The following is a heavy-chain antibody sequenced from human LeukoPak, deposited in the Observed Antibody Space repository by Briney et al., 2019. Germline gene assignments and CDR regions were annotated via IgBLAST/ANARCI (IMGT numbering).Heavy chain of an antibody. CDR1: GYSISSGYY. J-gene: IGHJ6*03. Sequence: SETLSLTCTVSGYSISSGYYWGWIRQPPGKGLEWIGSIYHSGRTFYNPSLKSRVTISVDTSKNQFSLKLTSVTAADTAVYYCARLGSVYYYYMDVWGEGTTVTISS. D-gene: IGHD6-25*01. CDR2: IYHSGRT. CDR3: ARLGSVYYYYMDV. V-gene: IGHV4-38-2*02.